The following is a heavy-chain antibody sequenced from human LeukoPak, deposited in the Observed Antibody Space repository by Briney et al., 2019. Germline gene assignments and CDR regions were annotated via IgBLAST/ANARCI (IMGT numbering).Heavy chain of an antibody. V-gene: IGHV3-7*01. CDR2: IKQDGSEK. Sequence: GGSLRLSCAASGFTFSSYWMSWVRQAPGKGLEWVANIKQDGSEKYHVDSVKGRFTISRDNAKNSLYLQMNSLRAEDTAVYYCARDHYYDSSGFPSYYGMDVWGQGTTVTVSS. CDR1: GFTFSSYW. J-gene: IGHJ6*02. CDR3: ARDHYYDSSGFPSYYGMDV. D-gene: IGHD3-22*01.